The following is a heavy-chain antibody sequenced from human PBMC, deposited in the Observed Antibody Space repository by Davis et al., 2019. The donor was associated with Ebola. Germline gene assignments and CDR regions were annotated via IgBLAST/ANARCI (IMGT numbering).Heavy chain of an antibody. CDR1: GYTFSTYG. CDR3: ASDTAVTTDYFDH. CDR2: ISTGNGNT. J-gene: IGHJ4*02. D-gene: IGHD4-17*01. V-gene: IGHV1-3*04. Sequence: ASVKVSCKASGYTFSTYGINWVRQAPGQRLEWLGWISTGNGNTKYSQKLPGRVTITRDTSASTADMELSSLRSEDTAVYYCASDTAVTTDYFDHWGQGTLVTVSS.